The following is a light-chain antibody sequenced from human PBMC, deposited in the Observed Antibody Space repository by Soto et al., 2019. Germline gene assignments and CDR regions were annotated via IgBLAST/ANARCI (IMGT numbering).Light chain of an antibody. J-gene: IGLJ2*01. V-gene: IGLV2-14*01. Sequence: QYALTQPASVSGSPGQSITISCTGTSSDVGSYNYVSWYQQHPGKAPKLMIYDVSNRPSGVSNRFSGSKSGNTAALTISGLQAEDEADYYSSSYTSSSTRVFGGGTKLTVL. CDR2: DVS. CDR1: SSDVGSYNY. CDR3: SSYTSSSTRV.